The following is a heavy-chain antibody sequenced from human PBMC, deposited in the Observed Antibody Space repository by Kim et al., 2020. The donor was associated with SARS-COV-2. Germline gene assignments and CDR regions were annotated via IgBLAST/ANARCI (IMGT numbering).Heavy chain of an antibody. Sequence: SETLSLTCTVSGGSISSYYWSWIRQPPGKGLEWIGYIYYSGSTNYNPSLKSRVTISVDTSKNQFSLKLSSVTAADTAVYYCARNNWNDPNWFDPWGQGTLVTVSS. D-gene: IGHD1-20*01. J-gene: IGHJ5*02. CDR2: IYYSGST. CDR1: GGSISSYY. CDR3: ARNNWNDPNWFDP. V-gene: IGHV4-59*01.